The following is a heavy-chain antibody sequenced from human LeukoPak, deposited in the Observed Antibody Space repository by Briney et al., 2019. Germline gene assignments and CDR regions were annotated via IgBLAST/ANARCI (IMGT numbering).Heavy chain of an antibody. J-gene: IGHJ3*02. CDR3: TTSVVVTAILPTDAAFEM. D-gene: IGHD2-21*02. Sequence: GGSLRLSCAASGFTFSNAWMSWVRQAPGKGLEWVGRIKSKTDGGTTDYAAPVKGRFTISRDDSKNTLYLQMNSLKTEDTAVYSCTTSVVVTAILPTDAAFEMWAKGTTDTVSS. CDR2: IKSKTDGGTT. V-gene: IGHV3-15*01. CDR1: GFTFSNAW.